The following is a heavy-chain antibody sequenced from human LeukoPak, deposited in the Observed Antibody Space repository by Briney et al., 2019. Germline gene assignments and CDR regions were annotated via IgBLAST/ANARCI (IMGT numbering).Heavy chain of an antibody. CDR3: ARLDNNSAPD. CDR2: ISPGDSDT. CDR1: GYSFTSYL. V-gene: IGHV5-51*01. Sequence: GESLKISSKGSGYSFTSYLIGWVRQLPGKGLEWMGIISPGDSDTRYSPSFQGQVTISADKSISTAYLQWSSLKASDTAMYYCARLDNNSAPDWGQGTLVTVSS. J-gene: IGHJ4*02. D-gene: IGHD2-2*03.